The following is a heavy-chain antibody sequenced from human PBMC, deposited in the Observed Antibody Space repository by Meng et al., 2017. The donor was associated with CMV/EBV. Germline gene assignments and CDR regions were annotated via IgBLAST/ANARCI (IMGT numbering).Heavy chain of an antibody. D-gene: IGHD6-6*01. J-gene: IGHJ6*02. Sequence: LTCAASGFTFSSYGMHWVRQAPGKGLEWVAVIWYDGSNKYYADSVKGRFTISRDNSKNTLYLQMNSLRAEDTAVYYCAKMLAARPSSYYYYGMDVWGQGTTVTVSS. CDR2: IWYDGSNK. CDR1: GFTFSSYG. CDR3: AKMLAARPSSYYYYGMDV. V-gene: IGHV3-33*06.